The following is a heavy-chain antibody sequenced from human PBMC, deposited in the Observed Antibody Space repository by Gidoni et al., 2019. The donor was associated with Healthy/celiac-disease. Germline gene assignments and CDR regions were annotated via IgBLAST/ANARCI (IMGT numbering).Heavy chain of an antibody. CDR2: IYYSGST. CDR1: GGSSSSSSYY. J-gene: IGHJ2*01. Sequence: QRQLQESGPGLVKPSETLSPTCTVSGGSSSSSSYYWGWIRQPPGKGLEWIGSIYYSGSTDYNPSLKSRVTISVATSKNQFSLKLSSVTAADTAVYYCARDWATVAFDWYFDLWGRGTLVTVSS. CDR3: ARDWATVAFDWYFDL. V-gene: IGHV4-39*07. D-gene: IGHD4-17*01.